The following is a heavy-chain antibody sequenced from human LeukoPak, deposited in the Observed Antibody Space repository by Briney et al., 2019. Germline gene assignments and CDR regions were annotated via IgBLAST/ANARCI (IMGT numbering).Heavy chain of an antibody. V-gene: IGHV3-20*04. CDR1: GFTFDDYG. Sequence: GRSLRLSCAASGFTFDDYGMSWVRQPPGKGLEWVSGINWNGGSTGYADSVKGRFTISRDNAKNSLYLQMNSLRAEDTALYYCARTEFNYAWGADYWGQGTLVTVSS. CDR2: INWNGGST. J-gene: IGHJ4*02. D-gene: IGHD3-10*01. CDR3: ARTEFNYAWGADY.